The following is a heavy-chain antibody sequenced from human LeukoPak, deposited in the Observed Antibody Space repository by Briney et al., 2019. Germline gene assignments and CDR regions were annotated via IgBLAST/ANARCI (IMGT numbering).Heavy chain of an antibody. CDR3: ARQGEHIVVVPAASRKKYFDY. D-gene: IGHD2-2*01. Sequence: SETLSLTCTVSGGSISSYYWSWIRQPPGKGLEWIGEINHSGSTNYNPSLKSRVTISVDTSKNQFSLKLSSVTAADTAVYYCARQGEHIVVVPAASRKKYFDYWGQGTLVTVSS. V-gene: IGHV4-34*01. J-gene: IGHJ4*02. CDR2: INHSGST. CDR1: GGSISSYY.